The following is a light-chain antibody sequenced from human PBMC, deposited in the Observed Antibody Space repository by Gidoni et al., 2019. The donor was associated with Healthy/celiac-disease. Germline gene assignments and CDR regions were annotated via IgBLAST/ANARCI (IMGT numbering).Light chain of an antibody. CDR3: QQYYSYPHT. CDR2: AAS. Sequence: AIRMTPSPSSLSASTGDRVTITCRASQGISSYLAWYQQKPGKAPKLMIYAASTLQSGVTSRFSGSGSGTDFTLTISCLQSEDFATYYCQQYYSYPHTFXXXTKLEIK. V-gene: IGKV1-8*01. CDR1: QGISSY. J-gene: IGKJ2*01.